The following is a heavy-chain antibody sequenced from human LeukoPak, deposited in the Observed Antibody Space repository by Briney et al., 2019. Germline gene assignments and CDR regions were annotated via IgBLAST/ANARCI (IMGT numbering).Heavy chain of an antibody. J-gene: IGHJ5*02. CDR1: GGSFSGYY. Sequence: SETLSLTCAAYGGSFSGYYWSWLRQPPGKGLEWIGEINHSGSTNYNPSLKSRVTISVDTPKNQFSLKLSSVTAADTAVYYCARRVVAAARNWFDPWGQGTLVTVSS. CDR3: ARRVVAAARNWFDP. CDR2: INHSGST. V-gene: IGHV4-34*01. D-gene: IGHD6-25*01.